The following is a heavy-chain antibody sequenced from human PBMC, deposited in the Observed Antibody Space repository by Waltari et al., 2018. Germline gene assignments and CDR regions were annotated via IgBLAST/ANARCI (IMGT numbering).Heavy chain of an antibody. Sequence: EVQLVQSGAEVKKPGESLKISCKGSGYSFTSYWIGWVRQMPGKGLEWMGILSPGDSGPRFRPSFPGPVPLSAAQSLRPSCLRWRRLKASSTALFYCLVPPPIAALSVESFQHWGQGTLVTVSS. CDR2: LSPGDSGP. D-gene: IGHD6-6*01. V-gene: IGHV5-51*01. J-gene: IGHJ1*01. CDR1: GYSFTSYW. CDR3: LVPPPIAALSVESFQH.